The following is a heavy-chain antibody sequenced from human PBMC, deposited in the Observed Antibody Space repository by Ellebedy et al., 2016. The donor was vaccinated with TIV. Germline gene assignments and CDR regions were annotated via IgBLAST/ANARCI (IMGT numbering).Heavy chain of an antibody. CDR3: ARVLFGVDPYYYYYMDV. CDR2: IYYSGST. V-gene: IGHV4-59*12. J-gene: IGHJ6*03. CDR1: GGSISSYY. Sequence: SETLSLXXTVSGGSISSYYWSWIRQPPGKGLEWIGYIYYSGSTNYNPSLKSRVTMSVDTSKNQFSLKLSSVTAADTAVYYCARVLFGVDPYYYYYMDVWGKGTTVTVSS. D-gene: IGHD3-3*01.